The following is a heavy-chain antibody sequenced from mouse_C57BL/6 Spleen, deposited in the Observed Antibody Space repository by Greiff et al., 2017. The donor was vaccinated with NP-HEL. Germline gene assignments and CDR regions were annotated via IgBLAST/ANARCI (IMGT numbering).Heavy chain of an antibody. Sequence: EVKLVESGAGLVKPGGSLKLSCAASGFTFSSYAMSWVRQTPEKRLEWVAYISSGGDYIYYADTVKGRFTIARDNARDTLYLQMSSLTSEDTAMYYCTRIYYDYAWFAYWGKGTLVTVAS. CDR2: ISSGGDYI. CDR3: TRIYYDYAWFAY. D-gene: IGHD2-4*01. CDR1: GFTFSSYA. J-gene: IGHJ3*01. V-gene: IGHV5-9-1*02.